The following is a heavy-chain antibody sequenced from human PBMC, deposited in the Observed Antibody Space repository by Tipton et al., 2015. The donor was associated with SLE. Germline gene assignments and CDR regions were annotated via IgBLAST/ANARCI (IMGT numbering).Heavy chain of an antibody. D-gene: IGHD6-13*01. J-gene: IGHJ5*02. Sequence: TLSLTCTVSGGSISSYYWSWIRQPLGKGLEWIGYISYSGSTNYNPSLKSRVTISVDTSKNQFSLKLSSVTAADTAVYYCYGSSSWYGGNWFDPWGQGTLVTVSS. CDR1: GGSISSYY. V-gene: IGHV4-59*01. CDR3: YGSSSWYGGNWFDP. CDR2: ISYSGST.